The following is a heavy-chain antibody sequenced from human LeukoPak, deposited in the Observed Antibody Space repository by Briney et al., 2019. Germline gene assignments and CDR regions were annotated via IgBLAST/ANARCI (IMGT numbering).Heavy chain of an antibody. CDR1: GYTFTSYY. Sequence: ASVKVSCKASGYTFTSYYMHWVRQAPGQELEWMGWINPNSGGTNYAQKFQGRVTMTRDTSISTAYMELSRLRSDDTAVYYCARRPYYYGSGNYYNDLDYWGQGTLVTVSS. CDR2: INPNSGGT. J-gene: IGHJ4*02. D-gene: IGHD3-10*01. V-gene: IGHV1-2*02. CDR3: ARRPYYYGSGNYYNDLDY.